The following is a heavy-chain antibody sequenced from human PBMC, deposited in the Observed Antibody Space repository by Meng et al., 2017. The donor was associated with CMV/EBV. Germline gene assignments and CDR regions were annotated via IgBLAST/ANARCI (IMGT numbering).Heavy chain of an antibody. V-gene: IGHV1-3*01. CDR3: ARGNGVAHDY. CDR2: INAGDGNR. J-gene: IGHJ4*02. CDR1: GYTFTGYG. D-gene: IGHD3-3*01. Sequence: QVQLVQSGTEVKKPGASEKVSCQASGYTFTGYGIHWVRQAPGQRLEWMGWINAGDGNRKYSQKFQDRVTITRDTSASTAYMELSSLRSEDTAVYYCARGNGVAHDYWGQGTLVTVSS.